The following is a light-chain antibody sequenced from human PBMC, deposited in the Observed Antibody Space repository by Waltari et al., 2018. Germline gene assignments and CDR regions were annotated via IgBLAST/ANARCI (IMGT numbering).Light chain of an antibody. CDR3: ATWDNSLSEVV. Sequence: QSVLTQPPSVSAAPGQKVTISCPGSIPNIGNFYVSWYPQLPGAAPNLLIYDNNKHPSGMPDRSSASKSGTSATLGITGLQIGDEADYYGATWDNSLSEVVFGGGTKLTVL. J-gene: IGLJ2*01. CDR2: DNN. V-gene: IGLV1-51*01. CDR1: IPNIGNFY.